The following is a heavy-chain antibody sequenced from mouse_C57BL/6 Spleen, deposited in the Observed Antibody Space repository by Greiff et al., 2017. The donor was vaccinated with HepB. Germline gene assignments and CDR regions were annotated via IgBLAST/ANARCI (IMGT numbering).Heavy chain of an antibody. CDR2: IYPGDGDT. CDR1: GYAFSSSW. J-gene: IGHJ2*01. Sequence: VQLHQSGPELVKPGASVKISCKASGYAFSSSWMNWVKQRPGKGLEWIGRIYPGDGDTNYNGKFKGKATLTADKSSSTAYMQLSSLTSEDSAVYFCAGGIYYGNYGGVDYWGQGTTLTVSS. CDR3: AGGIYYGNYGGVDY. D-gene: IGHD2-1*01. V-gene: IGHV1-82*01.